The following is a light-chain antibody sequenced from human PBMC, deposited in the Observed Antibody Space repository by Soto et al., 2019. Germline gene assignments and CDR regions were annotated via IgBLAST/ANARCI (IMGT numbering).Light chain of an antibody. CDR3: QQRSNWPPYT. J-gene: IGKJ2*01. Sequence: EIVLTQSPGTLSLSPGERATLSCRASQSISTYLVWYQQKPGQAPRLLIYDASNRATGIPARFSGSGSGTDFTLTISSLEPDDFAVYYCQQRSNWPPYTFGQGTKLEIK. CDR1: QSISTY. V-gene: IGKV3-11*01. CDR2: DAS.